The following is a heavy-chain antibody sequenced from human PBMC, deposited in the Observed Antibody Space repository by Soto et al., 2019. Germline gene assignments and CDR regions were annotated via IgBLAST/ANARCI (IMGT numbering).Heavy chain of an antibody. CDR3: ARSDGRY. J-gene: IGHJ4*02. V-gene: IGHV4-59*01. CDR2: IYYSGSP. Sequence: QVQLQESGPGLVKPPETLSLTCTVSGCSISSYYWSWIRQPPGKGLEWIGYIYYSGSPNYNPSLKSRVTIAVDTSKNQFSLKLSSVPAAETAVYYCARSDGRYWGQGTLVTVSS. CDR1: GCSISSYY.